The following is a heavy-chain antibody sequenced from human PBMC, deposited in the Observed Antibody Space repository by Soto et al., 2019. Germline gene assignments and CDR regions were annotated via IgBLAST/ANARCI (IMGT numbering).Heavy chain of an antibody. Sequence: PGGSLRLSCAATGFTFSSYSMNWVRQAPGKGLEWVSSISSSSSYIYYADSVKGRFTISRDNAKNSLYLQMNSLRAEDTAVYYCARDAEWLRYSNWFGPWGQGTLVTVSS. CDR3: ARDAEWLRYSNWFGP. CDR1: GFTFSSYS. D-gene: IGHD5-12*01. CDR2: ISSSSSYI. V-gene: IGHV3-21*01. J-gene: IGHJ5*02.